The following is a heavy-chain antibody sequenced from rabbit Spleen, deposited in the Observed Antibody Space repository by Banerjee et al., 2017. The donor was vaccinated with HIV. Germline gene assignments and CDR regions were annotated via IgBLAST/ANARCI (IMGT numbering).Heavy chain of an antibody. Sequence: QEQLEESRGGLVQPEGSLTLTCTASGFSSSSGYYMCWVRQAPGKGLEWIGYIDPIFGSTYYASWVNGRFTISRHNAQNTLYLQLDSLTAADTATYFCLRDRANIGGDYGPYYFDLWGQGTLVNVS. CDR1: GFSSSSGYY. CDR2: IDPIFGST. V-gene: IGHV1S43*01. J-gene: IGHJ4*01. CDR3: LRDRANIGGDYGPYYFDL. D-gene: IGHD2-1*01.